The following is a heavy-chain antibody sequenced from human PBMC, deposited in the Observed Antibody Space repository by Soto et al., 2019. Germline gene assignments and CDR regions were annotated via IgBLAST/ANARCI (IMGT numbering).Heavy chain of an antibody. CDR2: INHGGST. Sequence: TSETLSLTCAVYGGSFSGYYWGWIRQPPGKGLEWIGEINHGGSTNHNPSLKSRVTISVDTSKNQFSLKLSSVTAADTAVYYCARGSRASGNYYNYWGQGTLVTVSS. J-gene: IGHJ4*02. CDR1: GGSFSGYY. V-gene: IGHV4-34*01. CDR3: ARGSRASGNYYNY. D-gene: IGHD3-10*01.